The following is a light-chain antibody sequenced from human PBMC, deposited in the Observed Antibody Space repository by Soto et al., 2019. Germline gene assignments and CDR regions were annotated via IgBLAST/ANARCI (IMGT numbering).Light chain of an antibody. J-gene: IGLJ1*01. CDR3: SSYTTSSTLV. V-gene: IGLV2-14*01. CDR2: EVN. Sequence: QSALTQPASVSGSPGQSITISCTGTSSDVGGYKFVSWYQQHPGKAPKLMIYEVNNRPSGVSNRFSGSKSGNTAPLTISGLQAEDEADYYCSSYTTSSTLVFGTGTKVTVL. CDR1: SSDVGGYKF.